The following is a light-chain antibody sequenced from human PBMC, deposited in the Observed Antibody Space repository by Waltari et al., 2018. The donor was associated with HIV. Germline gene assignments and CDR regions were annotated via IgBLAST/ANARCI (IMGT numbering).Light chain of an antibody. CDR2: EVS. J-gene: IGLJ2*01. CDR1: SSDVGGYNL. V-gene: IGLV2-23*02. Sequence: QSALTQPASVSGSPGQSITISCTGTSSDVGGYNLVSWYQQHPGKAPKLMIYEVSKRPSGVSHRFSGAKAGNAASLTIAGLQAEDGADYYCCAYAGSTTYVIFGGGTKLTVL. CDR3: CAYAGSTTYVI.